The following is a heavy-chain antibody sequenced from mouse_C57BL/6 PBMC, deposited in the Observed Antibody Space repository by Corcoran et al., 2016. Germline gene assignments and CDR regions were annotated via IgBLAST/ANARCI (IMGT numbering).Heavy chain of an antibody. CDR1: GYTFTTYG. Sequence: QIQLVQSGPELKKPGETVKISCKASGYTFTTYGMSWVKQAPGKGLKWMGWINTYSGVPTYADDFKGRFAFSLETSASTAYLQINNLKNEDTATYFCARYKYYYGSSYWYVDVWGTGTTVTVSS. CDR2: INTYSGVP. J-gene: IGHJ1*03. V-gene: IGHV9-3*01. CDR3: ARYKYYYGSSYWYVDV. D-gene: IGHD1-1*01.